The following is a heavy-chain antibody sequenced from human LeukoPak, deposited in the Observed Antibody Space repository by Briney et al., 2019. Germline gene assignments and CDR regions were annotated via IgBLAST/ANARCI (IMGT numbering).Heavy chain of an antibody. CDR1: GFTFSSYA. CDR3: RGMVYGSGSYNLDY. J-gene: IGHJ4*02. V-gene: IGHV3-30-3*01. CDR2: ISYDGSNK. D-gene: IGHD3-10*01. Sequence: GGSLRLSCAASGFTFSSYAMHWVRQAPGKGLEWVAVISYDGSNKYYADSVKGRFTISRDNSKNTLYLQMNSLRAEDTAVYYCRGMVYGSGSYNLDYWGQGTLVTVSS.